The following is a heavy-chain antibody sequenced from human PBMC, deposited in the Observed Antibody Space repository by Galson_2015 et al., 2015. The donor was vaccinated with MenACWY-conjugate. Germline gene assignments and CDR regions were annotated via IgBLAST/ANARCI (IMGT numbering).Heavy chain of an antibody. CDR1: GYTFSSYG. V-gene: IGHV1-18*01. D-gene: IGHD1-7*01. CDR2: ISVYNGNT. J-gene: IGHJ4*02. CDR3: ARQDKQPGNFPEGGADY. Sequence: SVKVSCKASGYTFSSYGISWVRQAPGQGLEWMGWISVYNGNTNYAPKLQGRVTMTTDTSTSTAYVELRSLRPDDTAVYYCARQDKQPGNFPEGGADYWGQGTLVTVSS.